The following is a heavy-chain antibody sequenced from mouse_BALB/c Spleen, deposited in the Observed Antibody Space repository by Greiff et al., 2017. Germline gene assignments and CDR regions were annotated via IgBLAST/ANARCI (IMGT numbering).Heavy chain of an antibody. V-gene: IGHV1S127*01. J-gene: IGHJ2*01. CDR3: TRYYYGSTVFDY. D-gene: IGHD1-1*01. CDR1: GYTFTSYW. CDR2: IDPSDSYT. Sequence: VQLQQPGAELVKPGASVKMSCKASGYTFTSYWMHWVKQRPGQGLEWIGTIDPSDSYTSYNQKFKGKATLTVDTSSSTAYMQLSSLTSEDSAVYYCTRYYYGSTVFDYWGQGTTLTVSS.